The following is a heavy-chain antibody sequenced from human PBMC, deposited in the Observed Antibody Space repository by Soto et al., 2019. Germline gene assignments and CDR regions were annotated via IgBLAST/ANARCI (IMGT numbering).Heavy chain of an antibody. J-gene: IGHJ6*01. Sequence: GGSLRLSCAASGFTFSDYGMHWVRQAPGKGLEWVAIIWHDGNNKYYADSVRGRFIISRDNSKNRLYLQMNSLRAEDTAVYYCASDLVGASDSYGLDVWGQGTPVTVSS. CDR3: ASDLVGASDSYGLDV. V-gene: IGHV3-33*01. CDR2: IWHDGNNK. D-gene: IGHD1-26*01. CDR1: GFTFSDYG.